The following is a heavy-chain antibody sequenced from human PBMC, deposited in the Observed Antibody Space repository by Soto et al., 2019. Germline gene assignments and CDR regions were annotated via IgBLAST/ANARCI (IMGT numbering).Heavy chain of an antibody. CDR3: ARPRLDPSWAFRGEYYYYYGMDV. V-gene: IGHV1-69*13. D-gene: IGHD3-10*01. CDR2: IIPIFGTA. CDR1: GGTFSSYA. Sequence: AAVKVSCKATGGTFSSYAISWVRQAPGQGLEWMGGIIPIFGTANYAQKFQGRVTITADESTSTAYMELSSLRSEDTAVYYCARPRLDPSWAFRGEYYYYYGMDVWGKETTAT. J-gene: IGHJ6*04.